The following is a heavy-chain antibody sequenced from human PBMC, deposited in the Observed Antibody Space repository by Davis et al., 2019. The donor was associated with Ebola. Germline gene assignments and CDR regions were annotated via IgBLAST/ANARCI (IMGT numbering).Heavy chain of an antibody. Sequence: GESLKISCAASGFTFSSYAMHWVRQAPGKGLEWVAVISYDGSNKYYADSVKGRFTISRDNSKNTLYLQMNSLRAEDTAVYYCARVASSIAAAGTDDYYYGMDVWGQGTTVTVSS. V-gene: IGHV3-30-3*01. CDR1: GFTFSSYA. J-gene: IGHJ6*02. D-gene: IGHD6-13*01. CDR3: ARVASSIAAAGTDDYYYGMDV. CDR2: ISYDGSNK.